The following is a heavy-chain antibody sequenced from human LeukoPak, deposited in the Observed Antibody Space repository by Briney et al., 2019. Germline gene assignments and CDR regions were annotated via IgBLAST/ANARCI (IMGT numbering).Heavy chain of an antibody. V-gene: IGHV4-34*01. D-gene: IGHD2-2*01. J-gene: IGHJ3*02. CDR1: GGSFSGYY. CDR3: ARRRLPIVVVPAAILLRGAFYI. CDR2: INHSGST. Sequence: SETLSLTCAVYGGSFSGYYWSWIRQPPGKGLEWIGGINHSGSTNYNPSLKGRVTISVDTSKNQFSLKLSSVTAADTAVYYCARRRLPIVVVPAAILLRGAFYIWGQGTMVTVSS.